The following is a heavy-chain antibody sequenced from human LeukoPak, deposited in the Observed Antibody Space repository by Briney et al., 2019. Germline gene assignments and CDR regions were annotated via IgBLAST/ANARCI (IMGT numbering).Heavy chain of an antibody. Sequence: GRSLRLSCAASGFTFSSYAMHWVRQAPGKGLEWVAVISYDGSNKYYADSVKGRFPISRDNSKNTLYLQMNSLRAEDTAVYYCARVQDSSGWYYFDYWGQGTLVTVSS. J-gene: IGHJ4*02. CDR3: ARVQDSSGWYYFDY. CDR1: GFTFSSYA. V-gene: IGHV3-30*04. D-gene: IGHD6-19*01. CDR2: ISYDGSNK.